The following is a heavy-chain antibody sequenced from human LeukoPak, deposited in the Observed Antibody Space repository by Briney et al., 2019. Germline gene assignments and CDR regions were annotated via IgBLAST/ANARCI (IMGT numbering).Heavy chain of an antibody. D-gene: IGHD3-22*01. Sequence: GGSLRLSCAASGFTFSSYGMHWVRQAPGKGLEWVSSISSSSSYIYYADSVKGRFTISRDNAKNSLYLQMNSLRAEDTAVYYCARVGVAYDSSGYYPWGYFDYWGQGTLVTVSS. CDR1: GFTFSSYG. V-gene: IGHV3-21*01. J-gene: IGHJ4*02. CDR3: ARVGVAYDSSGYYPWGYFDY. CDR2: ISSSSSYI.